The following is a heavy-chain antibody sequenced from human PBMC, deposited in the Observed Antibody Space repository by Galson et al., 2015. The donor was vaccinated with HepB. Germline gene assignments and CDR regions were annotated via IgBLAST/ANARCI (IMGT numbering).Heavy chain of an antibody. CDR2: ISGGGERT. Sequence: SLRLSCAASGFTFSRYAMTWVRQAPGRGLELVSSISGGGERTYYGDSVEGRFTTSRDNSKNTLYLQMNNLGADDMAVYYCANPPCIDSNCYPLWHWGQGTLVTVSS. CDR3: ANPPCIDSNCYPLWH. D-gene: IGHD2-21*01. V-gene: IGHV3-23*01. J-gene: IGHJ4*02. CDR1: GFTFSRYA.